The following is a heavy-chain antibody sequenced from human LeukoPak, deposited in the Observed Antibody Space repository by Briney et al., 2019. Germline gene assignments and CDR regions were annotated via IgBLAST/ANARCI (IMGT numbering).Heavy chain of an antibody. D-gene: IGHD2-2*01. J-gene: IGHJ5*02. CDR3: ARVTVVVPPTQIWFDP. Sequence: ASVKVSCKASGYTFTSYDINWVRQATGQGLEWMGWINPNSGNTGYAQKFQGRVTITRNTSISTAYMELSSPRSEDTAVYYCARVTVVVPPTQIWFDPWGQGTLVTVSS. CDR1: GYTFTSYD. V-gene: IGHV1-8*03. CDR2: INPNSGNT.